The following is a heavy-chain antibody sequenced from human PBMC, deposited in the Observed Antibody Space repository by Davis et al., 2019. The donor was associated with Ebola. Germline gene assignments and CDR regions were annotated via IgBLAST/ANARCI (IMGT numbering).Heavy chain of an antibody. CDR1: GFTFSNYE. CDR2: IDNRSKII. CDR3: AGMGDFGSGFYYYYGLDV. Sequence: GESLKISCVASGFTFSNYEMNWVRQAPGKGLEWVAYIDNRSKIISYTDSVEGRFTISRDNTKNSLFLQMNSLRAEDSAVYYCAGMGDFGSGFYYYYGLDVWGKGPRSPSPQ. D-gene: IGHD3-3*01. J-gene: IGHJ6*01. V-gene: IGHV3-48*03.